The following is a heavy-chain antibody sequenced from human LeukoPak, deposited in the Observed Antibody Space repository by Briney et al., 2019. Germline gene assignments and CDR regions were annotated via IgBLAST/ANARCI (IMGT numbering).Heavy chain of an antibody. CDR3: SKECGELKFDP. V-gene: IGHV3-15*01. CDR1: GFTFNNAW. CDR2: IKSKTDGGAT. Sequence: GGSLRLSCAASGFTFNNAWMSWVRQAPGKGLEWVGRIKSKTDGGATDYAAPVKGRFTISRDDSKNTLYLQMNSLKTEDTAVYYCSKECGELKFDPWGQGTLVTVSS. D-gene: IGHD3-10*01. J-gene: IGHJ5*02.